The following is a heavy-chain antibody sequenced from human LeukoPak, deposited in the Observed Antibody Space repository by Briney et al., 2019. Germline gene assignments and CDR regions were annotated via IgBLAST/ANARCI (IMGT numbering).Heavy chain of an antibody. D-gene: IGHD3-10*01. CDR3: ARDLGLDYYGSGSYSGLDY. Sequence: SETLSLTCTVSGGSISSGSYYWSWIRQPAGKGLECIGRIYTSGSTNYNPSVKSRVTISVDTSKNQFSLKLSSVTAADTAVYYCARDLGLDYYGSGSYSGLDYWGQGTLVTVSS. J-gene: IGHJ4*02. CDR2: IYTSGST. V-gene: IGHV4-61*02. CDR1: GGSISSGSYY.